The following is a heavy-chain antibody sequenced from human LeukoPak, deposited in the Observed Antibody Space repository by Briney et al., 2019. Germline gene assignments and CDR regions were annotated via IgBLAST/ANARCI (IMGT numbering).Heavy chain of an antibody. V-gene: IGHV4-38-2*01. D-gene: IGHD2-15*01. J-gene: IGHJ4*02. CDR2: TYHSGNT. CDR3: ARTRYCSGATCYSPELFDS. CDR1: GYSISTGYH. Sequence: PSETLSLTCAVSGYSISTGYHWGWIRQSPETGLEWIGSTYHSGNTYYNPSLKSRVTISMDTSMNQFSLQVTSVTAADTAVYYCARTRYCSGATCYSPELFDSWGQGTLVTVSS.